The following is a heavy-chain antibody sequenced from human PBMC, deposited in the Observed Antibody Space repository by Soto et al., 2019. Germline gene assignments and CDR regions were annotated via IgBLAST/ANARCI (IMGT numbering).Heavy chain of an antibody. D-gene: IGHD3-3*01. V-gene: IGHV3-21*01. CDR1: GFTFSSYS. J-gene: IGHJ6*02. CDR3: PRVPYNFLLRFLESTGRDA. CDR2: ISSSSSYI. Sequence: GWYLGICCAASGFTFSSYSMNWVRQAPGKGLEWVSSISSSSSYIYYADSVKGRFTISRDNAKNSLYLQMNSLRAEDTAVYYCPRVPYNFLLRFLESTGRDAWCQRTTVIVSS.